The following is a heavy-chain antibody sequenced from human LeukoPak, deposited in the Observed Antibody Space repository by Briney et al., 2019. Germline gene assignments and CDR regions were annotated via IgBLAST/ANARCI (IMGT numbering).Heavy chain of an antibody. CDR1: GGSISSYY. Sequence: SEPLSLTCTVSGGSISSYYWSWIRQPPGKGLEWIGYVYYSGSTNYNPSLKSRVTISVDTSKNRFSLKLRSVTAADTAVYYCARTTTVRGTYYMDVWGKGTTVTVSS. CDR3: ARTTTVRGTYYMDV. D-gene: IGHD3-10*01. CDR2: VYYSGST. V-gene: IGHV4-59*01. J-gene: IGHJ6*03.